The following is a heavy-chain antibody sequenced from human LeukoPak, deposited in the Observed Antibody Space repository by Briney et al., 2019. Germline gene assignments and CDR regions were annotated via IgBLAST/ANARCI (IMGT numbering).Heavy chain of an antibody. Sequence: ASVKVSCKASGYSFTGYYMHWVRQAPGQGLEWMGWINPNSGGTNYAQKFQGRVTMTRDTSISTAYMELSRLTSDDTAVYYCATFTAPLNAFDLWGQGAMVTVSS. V-gene: IGHV1-2*02. CDR2: INPNSGGT. CDR1: GYSFTGYY. D-gene: IGHD3-16*01. J-gene: IGHJ3*01. CDR3: ATFTAPLNAFDL.